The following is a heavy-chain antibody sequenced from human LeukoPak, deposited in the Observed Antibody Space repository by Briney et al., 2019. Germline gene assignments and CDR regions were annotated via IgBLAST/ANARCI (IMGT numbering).Heavy chain of an antibody. J-gene: IGHJ6*03. CDR1: GGSFSGYY. V-gene: IGHV4-34*01. CDR3: ARVLRIAARGYYYYYYMDV. CDR2: INHSGST. Sequence: SETLSLTCAVCGGSFSGYYWSWIRQSPGKGLEWIGEINHSGSTNYKPSLKSRVTISVDTSKNQFSLKLSSVTAADTAVYYCARVLRIAARGYYYYYYMDVWGKGTTVTVSS. D-gene: IGHD6-13*01.